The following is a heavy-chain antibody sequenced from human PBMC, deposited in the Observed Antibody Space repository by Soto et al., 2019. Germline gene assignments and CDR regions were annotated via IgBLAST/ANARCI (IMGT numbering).Heavy chain of an antibody. V-gene: IGHV3-53*04. Sequence: GGSLRLSCAASGFTVSSNYMSWVRQAPGKGLEWVSVIYSGGSTYYADSVKGRFTISRHNSKNTLYLQMNSLRAEDTAVYYCARVYYDFWSGYGRPEYYYYYMDVWGKGTTVTVSS. CDR3: ARVYYDFWSGYGRPEYYYYYMDV. J-gene: IGHJ6*03. CDR1: GFTVSSNY. CDR2: IYSGGST. D-gene: IGHD3-3*01.